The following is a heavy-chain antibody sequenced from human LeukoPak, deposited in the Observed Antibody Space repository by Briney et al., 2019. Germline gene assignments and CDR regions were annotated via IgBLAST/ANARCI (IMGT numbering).Heavy chain of an antibody. Sequence: GGSLRLSCAASGFTFSSYAMSWVRQAPGKGLEWVSAISRSGGSTYYADSVKGRFTISRDNSKNTLYLQMNNLGDEDTAVYYCAKCSGTVPRYFNPWGQGSLVTVSS. J-gene: IGHJ5*02. CDR3: AKCSGTVPRYFNP. CDR2: ISRSGGST. D-gene: IGHD3-10*02. CDR1: GFTFSSYA. V-gene: IGHV3-23*01.